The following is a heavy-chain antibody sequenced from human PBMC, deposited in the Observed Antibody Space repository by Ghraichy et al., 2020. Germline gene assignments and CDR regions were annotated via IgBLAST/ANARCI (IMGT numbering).Heavy chain of an antibody. CDR2: INWNGGST. J-gene: IGHJ4*02. CDR3: ARPMVRGVIGYFDY. D-gene: IGHD3-10*01. CDR1: GFTFDDYG. Sequence: GGSLRLSCAASGFTFDDYGMSWVRQAPGKGLEWVSGINWNGGSTGYADSVKGRFTISRDNAKNSLYLQMNSLRAEDTALYYCARPMVRGVIGYFDYWGQGTLVTVSS. V-gene: IGHV3-20*04.